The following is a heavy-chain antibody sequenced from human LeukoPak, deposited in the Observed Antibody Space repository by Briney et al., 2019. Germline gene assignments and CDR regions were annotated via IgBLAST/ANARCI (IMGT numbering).Heavy chain of an antibody. Sequence: SETLSLTCIVSGGSISSSIYYWAWVRQPPGKGLEWIGYIYYSGSTYYNPSLKSRVTISVDTSKNQFSLKLSSVTAADTAVYYCARARYGDYGQTFDYWGQGTLVTVSS. CDR1: GGSISSSIYY. CDR2: IYYSGST. D-gene: IGHD4-17*01. J-gene: IGHJ4*02. V-gene: IGHV4-30-4*08. CDR3: ARARYGDYGQTFDY.